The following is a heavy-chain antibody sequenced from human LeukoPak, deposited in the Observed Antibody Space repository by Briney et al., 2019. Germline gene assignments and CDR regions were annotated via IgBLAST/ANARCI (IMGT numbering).Heavy chain of an antibody. V-gene: IGHV3-74*01. Sequence: GGSLRLSCAASGFTCSNYWMHWVRQAPGKGLVWVSRINSDESTTTYADSAKGRFTTSRDNAKNTLYLQMNSLRAEDTAVYYCARDPGTAMGRALDYWGQGTLVTVSS. CDR2: INSDESTT. CDR1: GFTCSNYW. CDR3: ARDPGTAMGRALDY. J-gene: IGHJ4*02. D-gene: IGHD5-18*01.